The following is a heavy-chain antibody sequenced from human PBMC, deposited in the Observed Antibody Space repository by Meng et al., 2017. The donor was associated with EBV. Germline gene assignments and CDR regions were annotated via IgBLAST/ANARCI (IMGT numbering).Heavy chain of an antibody. D-gene: IGHD3-3*01. CDR3: ARYYLEWALDY. V-gene: IGHV3-21*01. CDR1: GFTFSSYS. J-gene: IGHJ4*02. Sequence: GGGLGKHGGSLRLSCAATGFTFSSYSMNWGRQAQGEGLEWVSSISSSSSYIYYADSVKGRFTISRDNAKNSLYLQMNSLRAEDTAVYYCARYYLEWALDYWGQGTLVTVSS. CDR2: ISSSSSYI.